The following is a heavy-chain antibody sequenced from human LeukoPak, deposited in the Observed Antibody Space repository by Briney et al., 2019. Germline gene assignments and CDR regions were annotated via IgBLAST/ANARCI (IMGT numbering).Heavy chain of an antibody. V-gene: IGHV3-23*01. Sequence: GGSLRLSCAASGFTFSSYGMTWVRQAPGEGLEWVSAISGRSGSTYYADSVKGRFTISRDNSKNTLYLQMNSLRAGDTAIYYCAKGYTTTGTGWFDPWGQGTLVTVSS. D-gene: IGHD1-1*01. J-gene: IGHJ5*02. CDR3: AKGYTTTGTGWFDP. CDR2: ISGRSGST. CDR1: GFTFSSYG.